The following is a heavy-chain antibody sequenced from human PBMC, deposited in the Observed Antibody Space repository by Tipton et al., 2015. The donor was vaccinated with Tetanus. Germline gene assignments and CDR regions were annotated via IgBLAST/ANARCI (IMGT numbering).Heavy chain of an antibody. D-gene: IGHD3-22*01. Sequence: TLSLTCTVSGGSISSYYWSWIRQPAGKGLEWIGRIYTSGSTNYNPSLKSRVTMSVDTSKNQFSLKLSPVTAADTAVYYCARDQTVAYYDSSGYSSTYYYYGMDVWGQGTTVTVSS. CDR2: IYTSGST. CDR1: GGSISSYY. J-gene: IGHJ6*02. CDR3: ARDQTVAYYDSSGYSSTYYYYGMDV. V-gene: IGHV4-4*07.